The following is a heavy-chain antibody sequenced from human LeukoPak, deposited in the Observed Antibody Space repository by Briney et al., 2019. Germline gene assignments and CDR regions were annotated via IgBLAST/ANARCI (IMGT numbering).Heavy chain of an antibody. V-gene: IGHV3-66*01. CDR3: ARGVTPDWFDP. Sequence: PGGSLRVSCAASGFTFSNYEMNWVRQAPGKGLEWVSVIYSGGTTYYADSVKGRFTISRDNSKNTLYLQMNRLRAEDTAVYYCARGVTPDWFDPWGQGTLVTVSS. J-gene: IGHJ5*02. CDR2: IYSGGTT. D-gene: IGHD2-21*02. CDR1: GFTFSNYE.